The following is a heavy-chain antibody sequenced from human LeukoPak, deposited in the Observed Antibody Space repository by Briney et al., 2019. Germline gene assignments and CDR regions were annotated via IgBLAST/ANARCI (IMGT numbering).Heavy chain of an antibody. Sequence: ASVKVSCKASGDTFRNYDLNWMRQAPGQGLEWMGRMNPSSGSSSSSQKFHGRVTMTRDTSISTAYTELSSLTSDDTAVYFCAGAPDSAWFDSWGQGTLVIVSS. J-gene: IGHJ5*01. CDR3: AGAPDSAWFDS. D-gene: IGHD4-11*01. CDR1: GDTFRNYD. CDR2: MNPSSGSS. V-gene: IGHV1-8*01.